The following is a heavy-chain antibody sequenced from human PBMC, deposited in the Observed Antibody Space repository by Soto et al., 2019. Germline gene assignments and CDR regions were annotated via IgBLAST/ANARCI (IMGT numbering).Heavy chain of an antibody. V-gene: IGHV3-48*01. CDR3: AREDIVVVPAALDP. CDR2: ISSSSTI. Sequence: GGSLRLSCAASGFTFSSYSMNWVRQAPGKGLEWVSYISSSSTIYYADSVKGRFTISRDNAKNSLYLQMNSLRAEDTAVYYCAREDIVVVPAALDPWGQGTLVTVSS. D-gene: IGHD2-2*01. CDR1: GFTFSSYS. J-gene: IGHJ5*02.